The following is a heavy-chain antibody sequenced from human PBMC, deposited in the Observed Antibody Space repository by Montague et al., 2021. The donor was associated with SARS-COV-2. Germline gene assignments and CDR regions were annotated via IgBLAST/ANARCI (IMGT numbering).Heavy chain of an antibody. D-gene: IGHD2-15*01. Sequence: SETLSLTCTVSGGSISSSSYYWGWIRQPPGKGLEWIGSIYYSGSTYYNPSLRSRVTISVDTSKNQFSLKLSSVTAADTAVYDCARLTAGYCSGGSCYWGTVFDYWGQGTLVTVSS. CDR3: ARLTAGYCSGGSCYWGTVFDY. V-gene: IGHV4-39*07. CDR2: IYYSGST. J-gene: IGHJ4*02. CDR1: GGSISSSSYY.